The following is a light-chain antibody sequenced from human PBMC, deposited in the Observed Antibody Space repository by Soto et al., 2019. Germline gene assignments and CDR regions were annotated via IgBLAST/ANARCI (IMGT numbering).Light chain of an antibody. CDR3: SSYTTTSTYV. CDR1: SSDVGGYDY. CDR2: EVT. J-gene: IGLJ1*01. V-gene: IGLV2-14*01. Sequence: QSSMRQPSSVSGPPGNSFTISCTGTSSDVGGYDYVSWYQQHPGKAPKFMIYEVTNRPSGVSHRFSGSKSGNTASLTISGLQAEEEADSYCSSYTTTSTYVFGTGTKVTV.